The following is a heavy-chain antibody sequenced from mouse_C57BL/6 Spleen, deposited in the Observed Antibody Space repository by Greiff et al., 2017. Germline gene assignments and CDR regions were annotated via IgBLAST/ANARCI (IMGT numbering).Heavy chain of an antibody. CDR1: GYAFSSYW. CDR3: ARKRDGSFDY. J-gene: IGHJ2*01. V-gene: IGHV1-85*01. D-gene: IGHD2-3*01. CDR2: IYPRDGST. Sequence: QVQLQQSGAELVKPGASVKISCKASGYAFSSYWMNWVKQRPGQGLEWIGWIYPRDGSTKYNEKFKGKATLTVDTSSSTAYMELHSLTSEDSAVYFCARKRDGSFDYWGQGTTLTVSS.